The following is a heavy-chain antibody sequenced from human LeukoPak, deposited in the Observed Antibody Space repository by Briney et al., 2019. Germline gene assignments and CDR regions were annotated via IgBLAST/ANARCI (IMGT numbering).Heavy chain of an antibody. CDR2: INHSGST. CDR1: GGSFSGYY. D-gene: IGHD1-1*01. Sequence: SETLSLTCAVYGGSFSGYYWSWIRQPPGKGLEWIGEINHSGSTNYNPSLKSRVTISVDTSKNQFSLKLSAVTGGDTAVYYCARRKGYVGWFDPWGEGTVVTVSS. CDR3: ARRKGYVGWFDP. J-gene: IGHJ5*02. V-gene: IGHV4-34*01.